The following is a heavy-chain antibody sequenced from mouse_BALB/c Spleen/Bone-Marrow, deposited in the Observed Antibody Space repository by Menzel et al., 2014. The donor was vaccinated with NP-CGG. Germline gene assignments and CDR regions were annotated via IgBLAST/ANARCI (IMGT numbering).Heavy chain of an antibody. Sequence: VQLQQSGPELVKPGASVKISCKTSGYTFTEYTMHWVKQSHGKSLEWIGSINPNNGGTSYNQKFKGKATLTVDKSSSTAYMELRSLTSEDSAVYYCARRAGTLYAMDYWGQGTSVTVSS. V-gene: IGHV1-22*01. CDR2: INPNNGGT. D-gene: IGHD3-3*01. J-gene: IGHJ4*01. CDR1: GYTFTEYT. CDR3: ARRAGTLYAMDY.